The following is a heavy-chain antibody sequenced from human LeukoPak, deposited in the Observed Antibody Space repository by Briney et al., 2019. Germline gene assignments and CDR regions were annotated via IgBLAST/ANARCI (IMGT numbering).Heavy chain of an antibody. CDR3: ARTQVRGVMIWFDP. J-gene: IGHJ5*02. D-gene: IGHD3-10*01. CDR2: IYYSGST. V-gene: IGHV4-59*01. Sequence: SSETLSLTCTVSGGSISSYYWSWIRQPPGKGLEWIGYIYYSGSTNYNPSLKSRVTMSVDTSKNQFSLKLSSVTAADTAVYYCARTQVRGVMIWFDPWGQGTLVTVSS. CDR1: GGSISSYY.